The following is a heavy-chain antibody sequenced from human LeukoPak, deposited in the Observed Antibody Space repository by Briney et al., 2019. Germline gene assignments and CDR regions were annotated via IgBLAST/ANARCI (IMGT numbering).Heavy chain of an antibody. CDR3: ARVNLQDCSDGSRCPAKDY. Sequence: SETLSLTCAVYGGSFSGYYWSWIRQPPGKGLEWIGEINHSGSTNYNPSLKSRVTISVDTSKNQFSLKLSSVTAADTAVYYCARVNLQDCSDGSRCPAKDYRGQGTLVTVSS. V-gene: IGHV4-34*01. J-gene: IGHJ4*02. CDR2: INHSGST. CDR1: GGSFSGYY. D-gene: IGHD2-15*01.